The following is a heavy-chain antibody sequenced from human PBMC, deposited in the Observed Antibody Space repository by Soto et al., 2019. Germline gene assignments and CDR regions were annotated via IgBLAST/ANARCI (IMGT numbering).Heavy chain of an antibody. J-gene: IGHJ5*02. CDR2: ICHSGST. CDR1: SGSISSSNW. CDR3: ARYYDFWSGYYVFDP. Sequence: QVQLQESGPGLVKPSGTLSLTCAVSSGSISSSNWWSWVRQPPGKGLEWIGEICHSGSTNYNPSLKSRVTISVDKSKNQFSLKLSSVTAADTAVYYCARYYDFWSGYYVFDPWGQGTLVTVSS. V-gene: IGHV4-4*02. D-gene: IGHD3-3*01.